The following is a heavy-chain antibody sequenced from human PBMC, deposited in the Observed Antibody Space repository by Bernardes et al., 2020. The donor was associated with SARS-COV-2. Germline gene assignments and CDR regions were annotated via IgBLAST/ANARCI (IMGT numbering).Heavy chain of an antibody. CDR3: ATYDSTGFYYGA. Sequence: GGSLRLSCAASGFTFSNSCMSWVRQAPGKGLEWVGRIKSKTDGGTTDYAAPVKGRFTISRDDSKNTLFLHMTALSAEDTAVYYCATYDSTGFYYGAWGQGTLVTVSS. D-gene: IGHD3-22*01. CDR1: GFTFSNSC. CDR2: IKSKTDGGTT. V-gene: IGHV3-15*01. J-gene: IGHJ5*02.